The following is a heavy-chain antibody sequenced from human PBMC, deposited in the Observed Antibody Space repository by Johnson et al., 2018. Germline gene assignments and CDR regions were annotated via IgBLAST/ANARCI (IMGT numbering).Heavy chain of an antibody. CDR1: GDSISSYS. Sequence: QVQLQESGPGLVKPSETLSLTCSVSGDSISSYSWSWIRQPPGTGLEWIGYFFYSGITKYTPSLKSRVTISLDTSKNHFSLRLSSVTAADTAMYYCARHARASNYNYAMDVWGQGTTVTVSS. CDR3: ARHARASNYNYAMDV. CDR2: FFYSGIT. J-gene: IGHJ6*02. V-gene: IGHV4-59*01.